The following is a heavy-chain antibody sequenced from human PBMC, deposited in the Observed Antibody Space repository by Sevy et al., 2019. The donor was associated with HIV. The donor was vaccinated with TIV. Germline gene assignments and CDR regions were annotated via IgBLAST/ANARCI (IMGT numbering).Heavy chain of an antibody. CDR2: IYHSGST. Sequence: SETLSLTCAVSGYSISSGYYWGWIRQPPGKGLEWIGSIYHSGSTYYNPSLKSRVTISVDTSKNQFSLKLSPVTAADTAVYYCARDSGITMIVVVITPDPYFDYWGQGTLVTVSS. D-gene: IGHD3-22*01. CDR3: ARDSGITMIVVVITPDPYFDY. V-gene: IGHV4-38-2*02. CDR1: GYSISSGYY. J-gene: IGHJ4*02.